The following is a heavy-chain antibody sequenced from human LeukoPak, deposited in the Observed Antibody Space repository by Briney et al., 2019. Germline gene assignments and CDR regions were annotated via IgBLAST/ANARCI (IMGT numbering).Heavy chain of an antibody. CDR3: AKGDLEN. V-gene: IGHV3-7*01. Sequence: GRSLRLSCAASGFTVNYWMSWARQAPGKGLEWVATMTHDRSDEYYLDSVKGRFTISRDSAKNSIYLQMNSLRVEDTSTYYCAKGDLENWGQGTLVTVSS. J-gene: IGHJ4*02. CDR2: MTHDRSDE. CDR1: GFTVNYW.